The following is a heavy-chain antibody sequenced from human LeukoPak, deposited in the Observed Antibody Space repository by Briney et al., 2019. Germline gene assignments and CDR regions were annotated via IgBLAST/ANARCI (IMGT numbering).Heavy chain of an antibody. J-gene: IGHJ5*02. CDR1: GYTFTSYD. CDR3: ARYITMVRGGSWFDP. D-gene: IGHD3-10*01. V-gene: IGHV1-8*01. CDR2: MNPNSGNT. Sequence: ASVKASCKASGYTFTSYDINWVRQATGQGLEWMGWMNPNSGNTGYAQKFQGRVTMTRNTSIKTAYMELSSLRAEDTALYYCARYITMVRGGSWFDPWGQGTLVTVSS.